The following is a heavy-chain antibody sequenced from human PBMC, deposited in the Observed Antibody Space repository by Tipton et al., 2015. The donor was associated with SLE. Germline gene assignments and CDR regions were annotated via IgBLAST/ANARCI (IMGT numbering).Heavy chain of an antibody. CDR1: GFTFSRSW. D-gene: IGHD1-1*01. CDR3: GTTTTDYGMDV. CDR2: FGVRGGTT. J-gene: IGHJ6*02. V-gene: IGHV3-23*01. Sequence: SLRLSCAASGFTFSRSWMTWVRQAPGKGLEWVSTFGVRGGTTYYADSVKGRFAISRDNAKNTLYLQMNSLRAEDTAVYYCGTTTTDYGMDVCGQGTTVTVSS.